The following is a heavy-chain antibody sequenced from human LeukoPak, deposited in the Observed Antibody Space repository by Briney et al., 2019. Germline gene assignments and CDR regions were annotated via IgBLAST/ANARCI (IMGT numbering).Heavy chain of an antibody. CDR1: GYTFTKYG. J-gene: IGHJ3*02. V-gene: IGHV1-18*01. CDR3: ARVLDLKGRYCSSTSCWGGDI. CDR2: ISTYNGNT. Sequence: ASVKVSCKASGYTFTKYGITWVRQAPGQGLEWMGWISTYNGNTNYAQKLQGRVTITADESTSTAYMELSSLRSEDTAVYYCARVLDLKGRYCSSTSCWGGDIWGQGTMVTVSS. D-gene: IGHD2-2*01.